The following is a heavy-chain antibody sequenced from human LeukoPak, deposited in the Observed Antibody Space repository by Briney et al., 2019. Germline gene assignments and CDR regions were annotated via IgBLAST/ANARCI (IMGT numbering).Heavy chain of an antibody. J-gene: IGHJ4*02. CDR3: ARAGRSRYFDWLYHFDY. V-gene: IGHV3-33*01. D-gene: IGHD3-9*01. Sequence: GGSLRLSCAASGFTFSSYGMHWVRQAPGKGLEWVAVIWYDGSNKYYADSVKGRFTISRDNSKNTLYLQMNSLRAEDTAVYYCARAGRSRYFDWLYHFDYWGQGTLVTVSS. CDR1: GFTFSSYG. CDR2: IWYDGSNK.